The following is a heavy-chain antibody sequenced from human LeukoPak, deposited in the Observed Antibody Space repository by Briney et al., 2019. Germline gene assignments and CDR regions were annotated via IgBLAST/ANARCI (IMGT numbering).Heavy chain of an antibody. CDR3: AKAPRFGDHAAEYFYYYMDV. Sequence: GGSLRLSCAASGFTFSSYAMSWVRQAPGKGLEWVSSIPRNGGSTYYADSVKGRFTISRDNSKNTLYVQMNSLRVDDTAVYYCAKAPRFGDHAAEYFYYYMDVWGKGTTVTASS. CDR1: GFTFSSYA. J-gene: IGHJ6*03. CDR2: IPRNGGST. V-gene: IGHV3-23*01. D-gene: IGHD3-16*01.